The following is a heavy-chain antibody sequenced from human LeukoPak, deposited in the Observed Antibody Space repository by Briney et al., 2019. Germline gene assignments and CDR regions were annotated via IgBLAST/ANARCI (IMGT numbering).Heavy chain of an antibody. CDR3: ARESGVGATSL. CDR1: GGTFSSYA. CDR2: ISAYNGNT. Sequence: ASVKVSCKASGGTFSSYAISWVRQAPGQGLEWMGWISAYNGNTNYAQKLQGRVTMTTDASTSTAYMELRSPRSDDTAVYYCARESGVGATSLWGQGTLVTVSS. D-gene: IGHD1-26*01. V-gene: IGHV1-18*01. J-gene: IGHJ4*02.